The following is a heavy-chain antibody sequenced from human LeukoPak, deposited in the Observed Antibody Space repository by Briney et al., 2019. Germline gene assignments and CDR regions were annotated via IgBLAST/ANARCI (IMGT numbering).Heavy chain of an antibody. CDR3: AREGVVVAATWYFDY. Sequence: GASVKVSCKASGDTFSSYTIDWVRQAPGQGLEWMGRIIPILGIANYAQKFQGRVTITADKSTYTAYMELSSLRSEDTAVYYCAREGVVVAATWYFDYWGQGTLVTVSS. J-gene: IGHJ4*02. CDR1: GDTFSSYT. CDR2: IIPILGIA. D-gene: IGHD2-15*01. V-gene: IGHV1-69*04.